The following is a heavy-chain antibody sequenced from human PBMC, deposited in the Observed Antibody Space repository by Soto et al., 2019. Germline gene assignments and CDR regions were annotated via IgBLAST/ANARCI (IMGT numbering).Heavy chain of an antibody. CDR1: GYTLTDYW. D-gene: IGHD4-4*01. CDR3: ARIGHDYSNSGMDV. J-gene: IGHJ6*02. Sequence: GEALEISRNASGYTLTDYWITWVRQMPGKGLEWVGQINPADSDARYGPSFEGHVTISIDKSIRTGSLQWSSLKVSDTAIYFCARIGHDYSNSGMDVWGQGTTVTVSS. V-gene: IGHV5-10-1*01. CDR2: INPADSDA.